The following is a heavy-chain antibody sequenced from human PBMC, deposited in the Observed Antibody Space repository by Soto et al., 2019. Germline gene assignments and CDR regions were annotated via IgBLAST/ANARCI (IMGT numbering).Heavy chain of an antibody. V-gene: IGHV4-4*02. Sequence: SETLSLTCAVSGGSISSSNWWSWVRQPPGKGLEWIGEIYHSGSTNYNPSLKSRVTISVDKSKNLFSLKLSSVTAADTAVYYCARIQRAGDAFDIWGQGTMVTVSS. D-gene: IGHD7-27*01. CDR3: ARIQRAGDAFDI. J-gene: IGHJ3*02. CDR2: IYHSGST. CDR1: GGSISSSNW.